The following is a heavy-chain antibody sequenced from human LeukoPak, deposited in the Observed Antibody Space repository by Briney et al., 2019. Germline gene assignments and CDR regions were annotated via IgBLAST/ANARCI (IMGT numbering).Heavy chain of an antibody. CDR3: AKASWASSADAVL. D-gene: IGHD3-16*01. V-gene: IGHV3-23*01. CDR2: LRGDGDT. CDR1: GFTFSSYA. Sequence: PGGSLRLSCVASGFTFSSYAMSWVRQAPARGLEWVGSLRGDGDTFYADSVKGRFTLSRDESRNTVYLQLNNLRVEDTAVYYCAKASWASSADAVLWGQGTPVTVSS. J-gene: IGHJ4*02.